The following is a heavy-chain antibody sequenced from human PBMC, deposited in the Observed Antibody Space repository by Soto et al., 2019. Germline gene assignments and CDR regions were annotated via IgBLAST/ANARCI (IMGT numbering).Heavy chain of an antibody. Sequence: SVKVSCKASGYSFTDYHIHWVRQAPVQGLEWLGRINPKSGGTSTAQKFQGWVTMTTDTSISTASMELTRLTSDDTAIYYCARGDSTDCSNGVCSFFYNHDMDVWGQGTTVTV. CDR1: GYSFTDYH. CDR3: ARGDSTDCSNGVCSFFYNHDMDV. V-gene: IGHV1-2*04. CDR2: INPKSGGT. D-gene: IGHD2-8*01. J-gene: IGHJ6*02.